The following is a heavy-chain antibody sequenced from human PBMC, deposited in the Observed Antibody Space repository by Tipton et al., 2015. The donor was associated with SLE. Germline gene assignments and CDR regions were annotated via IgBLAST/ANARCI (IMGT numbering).Heavy chain of an antibody. Sequence: GLVKPSETLSLTCAVYGGSFSGYYWSWIRQPPGKGLEWIGEINHSGSTNYNPSLKSRVTISVDTSKNQFSLKLSSVTAADTAVYYCARARDYDIQGAFDIWGQGTMVTVSS. D-gene: IGHD3-9*01. CDR1: GGSFSGYY. J-gene: IGHJ3*02. V-gene: IGHV4-34*01. CDR2: INHSGST. CDR3: ARARDYDIQGAFDI.